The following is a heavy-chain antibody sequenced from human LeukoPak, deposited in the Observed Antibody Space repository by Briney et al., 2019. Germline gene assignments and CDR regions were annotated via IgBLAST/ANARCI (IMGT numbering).Heavy chain of an antibody. Sequence: GGSLRLSCAASGFTFSSYSMNWVRQAPGKGLEWVSSISSSSSYIYYADSVKGRFTISRDNAKNSLYLQMNSLRAEDTAVYYCAKGGTAAAGTAYYFDYWGQGTLVTASS. CDR1: GFTFSSYS. D-gene: IGHD6-13*01. J-gene: IGHJ4*02. CDR3: AKGGTAAAGTAYYFDY. V-gene: IGHV3-21*01. CDR2: ISSSSSYI.